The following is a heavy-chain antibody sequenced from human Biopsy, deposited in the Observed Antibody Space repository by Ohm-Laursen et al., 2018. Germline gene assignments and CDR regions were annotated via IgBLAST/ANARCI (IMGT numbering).Heavy chain of an antibody. V-gene: IGHV1-46*01. D-gene: IGHD6-19*01. CDR3: ARNTGWYGDLYYFDY. J-gene: IGHJ4*02. Sequence: ASVKVSCKSFGYSFTSYYMHWVRQAPGQGLEWMGMINPSGSTTSYPQIFQGRVTMTRDTSKSTVYMELSSLRSADTAVYFCARNTGWYGDLYYFDYWGQGTLVTVSS. CDR2: INPSGSTT. CDR1: GYSFTSYY.